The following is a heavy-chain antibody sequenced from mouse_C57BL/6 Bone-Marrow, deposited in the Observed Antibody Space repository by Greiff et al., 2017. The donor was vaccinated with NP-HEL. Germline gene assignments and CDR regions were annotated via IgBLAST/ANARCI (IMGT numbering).Heavy chain of an antibody. CDR1: GYTFTSYG. Sequence: VQLQQSGAELARPGASVKLSCKASGYTFTSYGISWVKQRTGQGLEWIGEIYPRSGNTYYNEKFKGTATLTADKSSSTAYMKLRSLTSEDSAVYFCARSSGNYFGYWGQGTTLTVSS. V-gene: IGHV1-81*01. D-gene: IGHD1-3*01. CDR3: ARSSGNYFGY. CDR2: IYPRSGNT. J-gene: IGHJ2*01.